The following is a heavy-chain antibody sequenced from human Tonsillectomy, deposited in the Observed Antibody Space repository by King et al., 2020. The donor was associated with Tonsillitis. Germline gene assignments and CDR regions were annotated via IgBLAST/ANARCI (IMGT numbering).Heavy chain of an antibody. CDR2: ISWDGGST. Sequence: QLVQSGGVVVQPGGSLRLSCAASGFTFDDYTMHWVRQTPGKGLEWVSLISWDGGSTYYADSVKGRFTISRDNSKNSLYLQMNSLRTEDTALYYCAKDDRRWLQSRCIDYWGQGTLVTVSS. CDR1: GFTFDDYT. V-gene: IGHV3-43*01. CDR3: AKDDRRWLQSRCIDY. D-gene: IGHD5-24*01. J-gene: IGHJ4*02.